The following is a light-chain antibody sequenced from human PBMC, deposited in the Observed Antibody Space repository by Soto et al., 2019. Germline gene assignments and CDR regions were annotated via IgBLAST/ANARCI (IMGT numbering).Light chain of an antibody. CDR3: CSYAGTYTYVTYV. Sequence: QPVLTQPRSVSGSPGQSVTISCTGTSSDVGGYNYVSWYQQHPGKAPKLLIYDVSKRPSGVPDRFSGSKSGNTASLTISGLQAEDEADYYCCSYAGTYTYVTYVFGTGTKLTVL. CDR2: DVS. V-gene: IGLV2-11*01. J-gene: IGLJ1*01. CDR1: SSDVGGYNY.